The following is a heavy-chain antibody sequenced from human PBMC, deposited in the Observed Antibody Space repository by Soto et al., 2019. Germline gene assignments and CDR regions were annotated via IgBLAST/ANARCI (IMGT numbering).Heavy chain of an antibody. CDR1: GYSFTSYW. D-gene: IGHD3-22*01. CDR2: IDPSDSYT. CDR3: ARKGYYYDSSGYYPFSSYYYYYGMDV. J-gene: IGHJ6*02. Sequence: GESLKISCKGSGYSFTSYWISWVRQMPEKGLEWMGRIDPSDSYTNYSPSFQGHVTISADKSISTAYLQWSSLKASDTAMYYCARKGYYYDSSGYYPFSSYYYYYGMDVWGQGTTVTVSS. V-gene: IGHV5-10-1*01.